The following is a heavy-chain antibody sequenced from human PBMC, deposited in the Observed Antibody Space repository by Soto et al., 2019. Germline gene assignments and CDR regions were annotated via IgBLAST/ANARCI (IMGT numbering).Heavy chain of an antibody. CDR3: ARVAGRYYDSSGWFQH. D-gene: IGHD3-22*01. J-gene: IGHJ1*01. CDR1: GGSVSSGSYY. Sequence: QVQLQESGPGLVKPSETLSLTCTVSGGSVSSGSYYWSWIRQPPGKGLEWIGYIYYSGSTNYNPSLTSRVTISVDTSKNQFSLKLSSVTAADTAVYYCARVAGRYYDSSGWFQHWGQGTLVTVSS. CDR2: IYYSGST. V-gene: IGHV4-61*01.